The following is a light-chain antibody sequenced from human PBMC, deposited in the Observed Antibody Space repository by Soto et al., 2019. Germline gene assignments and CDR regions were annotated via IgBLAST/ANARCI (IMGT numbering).Light chain of an antibody. CDR2: KAS. CDR3: QHYNSYSGA. CDR1: QTSSSW. V-gene: IGKV1-5*03. J-gene: IGKJ1*01. Sequence: DIEMTQSASTLSGSVGDRVTITFRASQTSSSWLAWYQQKPGKAPKLLIYKASTLKSGVPSRFSGSGAGTEFTLTISSLQPDDFATYYCQHYNSYSGAFGQGTKVDIK.